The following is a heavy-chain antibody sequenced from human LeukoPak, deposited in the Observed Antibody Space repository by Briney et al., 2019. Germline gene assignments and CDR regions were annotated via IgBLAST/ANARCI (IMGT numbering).Heavy chain of an antibody. CDR3: ARSYSTSWYY. J-gene: IGHJ4*02. V-gene: IGHV4-34*01. CDR2: INHGGST. CDR1: GASFSDYY. Sequence: SETLSLTCAVYGASFSDYYWSWIRQPPGKGLEWIGEINHGGSTNYNPSLKSRVTISVDTSKSQFSLKLTSVTAADTAVYYCARSYSTSWYYWGEGTLVTVS. D-gene: IGHD6-13*01.